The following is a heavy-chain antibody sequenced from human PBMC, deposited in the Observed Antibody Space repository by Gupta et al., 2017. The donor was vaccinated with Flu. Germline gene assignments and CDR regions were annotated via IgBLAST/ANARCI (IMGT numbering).Heavy chain of an antibody. D-gene: IGHD6-13*01. CDR1: GFTFSEHY. CDR2: IRNKANSYTT. J-gene: IGHJ4*02. V-gene: IGHV3-72*01. CDR3: SRGETGPSAPGRNDC. Sequence: RLVESGGGLVQPGGSLRLSCVVSGFTFSEHYMDWIRQAPGKGLEWVGRIRNKANSYTTEYAASVKDRFTITRDVSKSSLYLQMNSLKNEDTAVYYCSRGETGPSAPGRNDCWGQGTLVTVSS.